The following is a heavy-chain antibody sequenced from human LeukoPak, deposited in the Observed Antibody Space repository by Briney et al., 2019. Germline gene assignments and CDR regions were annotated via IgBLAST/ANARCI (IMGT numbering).Heavy chain of an antibody. CDR1: GGSISSSSYY. J-gene: IGHJ5*02. Sequence: SETLSLTCTVSGGSISSSSYYWGWIRQPPGKGLEWIGSIYYSGSTYHNPSLKSRVTISVDTSKNQFSLRLNSVTAADTAVYYCARSRAFNSGAFDPWGQGSLVTVSS. CDR2: IYYSGST. D-gene: IGHD1-26*01. V-gene: IGHV4-39*07. CDR3: ARSRAFNSGAFDP.